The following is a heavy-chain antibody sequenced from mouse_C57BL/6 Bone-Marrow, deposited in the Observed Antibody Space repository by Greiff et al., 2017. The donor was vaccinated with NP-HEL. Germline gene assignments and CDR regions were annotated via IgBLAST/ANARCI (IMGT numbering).Heavy chain of an antibody. CDR3: AKGFITPFAY. CDR1: GYTFTSYW. Sequence: QVQLKQPGAELVKPGASVKLSCKASGYTFTSYWMQWVKQRPGQGLEWIGEIDPSDSYTNYNQKFKGKATLTVDTSSSTAYMQLSSLTSEDSAVYYCAKGFITPFAYWGQGTLVTVSA. V-gene: IGHV1-50*01. J-gene: IGHJ3*01. D-gene: IGHD1-1*01. CDR2: IDPSDSYT.